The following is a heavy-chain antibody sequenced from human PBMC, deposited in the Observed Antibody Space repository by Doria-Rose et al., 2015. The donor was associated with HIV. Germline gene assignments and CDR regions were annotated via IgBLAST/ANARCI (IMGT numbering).Heavy chain of an antibody. CDR1: GVSLSSPGMG. Sequence: QITLKECGPVLVKPTGTLTLTCTVSGVSLSSPGMGVSWIRQPPGKALEWLANIFTDDERSYKTSLKSRLTMSRGTSKSQVVLAMTDMDPVDTATYYCARIKSSRWYHKYYFDFWGQGTLVIVSA. J-gene: IGHJ4*02. CDR2: IFTDDER. CDR3: ARIKSSRWYHKYYFDF. V-gene: IGHV2-26*01. D-gene: IGHD6-13*01.